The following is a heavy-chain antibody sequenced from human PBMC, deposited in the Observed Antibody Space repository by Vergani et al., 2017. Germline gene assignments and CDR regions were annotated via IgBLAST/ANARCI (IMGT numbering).Heavy chain of an antibody. CDR3: ARQLYYSSGYFDY. V-gene: IGHV6-1*01. CDR2: TYYRSKWYN. CDR1: GDSVSSNTAA. Sequence: QVQLQQSGPGLVKPSQTLSLTCVISGDSVSSNTAAWNRIRQSPSRGLEWLGRTYYRSKWYNDYAVSVKSRITMNPDTSKNQVSLQLNSVTPEDTAVYYCARQLYYSSGYFDYWDQGTLVTVSS. D-gene: IGHD3-22*01. J-gene: IGHJ4*02.